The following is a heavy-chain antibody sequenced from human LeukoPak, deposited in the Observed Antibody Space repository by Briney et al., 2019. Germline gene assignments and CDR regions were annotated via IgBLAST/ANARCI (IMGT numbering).Heavy chain of an antibody. V-gene: IGHV3-66*01. CDR2: IYSGGNT. CDR3: ARGGQLVGVYYYGMDV. J-gene: IGHJ6*02. Sequence: PGGSLRLSCAASGFTVSSNYMSWVRQAPGKGLEWVSVIYSGGNTYYAAYVKGRFTISRDNSKNPLYLQMNSLRAEDTAVYYCARGGQLVGVYYYGMDVWGQGTTVTASS. CDR1: GFTVSSNY. D-gene: IGHD6-6*01.